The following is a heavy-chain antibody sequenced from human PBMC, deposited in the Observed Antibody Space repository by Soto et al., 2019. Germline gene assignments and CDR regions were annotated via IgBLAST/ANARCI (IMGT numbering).Heavy chain of an antibody. D-gene: IGHD2-21*01. V-gene: IGHV3-30*18. Sequence: QVQLVESGGGVVQPGKSLRLSCAASGFTFSSYDMHWVRQAPGKGLGWVAVISYYGSNIYYADSVKGRFTISRDNSKNTLYLQMNSLRAEDTAVYFCAKLVDKSVDDYWGQGTLVTVSS. J-gene: IGHJ4*02. CDR2: ISYYGSNI. CDR1: GFTFSSYD. CDR3: AKLVDKSVDDY.